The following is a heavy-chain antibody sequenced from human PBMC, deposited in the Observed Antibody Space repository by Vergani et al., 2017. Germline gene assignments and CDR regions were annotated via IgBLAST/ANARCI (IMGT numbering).Heavy chain of an antibody. V-gene: IGHV4-61*02. Sequence: QVQLQESGPGLVKPSLTLSLTCTVPGGSISSDSYHWSWIRQSAGKGLEWIGRVHTGRGSNYNPSLRSRVTISLDTSKNQFSLKMTSVTAADTAVYYCARGPVAGFYFDYWGQGTLVTVSS. J-gene: IGHJ4*02. CDR3: ARGPVAGFYFDY. CDR1: GGSISSDSYH. D-gene: IGHD6-19*01. CDR2: VHTGRGS.